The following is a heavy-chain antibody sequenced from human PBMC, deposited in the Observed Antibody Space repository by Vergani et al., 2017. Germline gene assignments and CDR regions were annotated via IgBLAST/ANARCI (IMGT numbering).Heavy chain of an antibody. V-gene: IGHV1-69*06. CDR2: IIPIFGTA. CDR1: GGTFSSYA. J-gene: IGHJ6*03. CDR3: ANGGSSSWYYYYYYMDV. D-gene: IGHD6-13*01. Sequence: QVQLVQSGAEVKKPGSSVKVSCKASGGTFSSYAISWVRQAPGQGLEWMGGIIPIFGTANYAQKFQGRVTITADKSTSTAYMELSSLRSEDTAVYYCANGGSSSWYYYYYYMDVWGKGTTVTVSS.